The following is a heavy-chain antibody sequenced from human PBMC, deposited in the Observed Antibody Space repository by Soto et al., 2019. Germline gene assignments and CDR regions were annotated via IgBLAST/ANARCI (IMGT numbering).Heavy chain of an antibody. CDR1: GGSITSGDFY. CDR3: ARGGDDYSNYAPYYFDY. D-gene: IGHD4-4*01. Sequence: PSETLSLTCTVSGGSITSGDFYWSWIRQPPGKGLEWIGYIYYSGSTYYNPSLKSRVTISVDTSKNQFSLKLSSVTAADTAVYFCARGGDDYSNYAPYYFDYWGQGTLVTVSS. CDR2: IYYSGST. V-gene: IGHV4-30-4*01. J-gene: IGHJ4*02.